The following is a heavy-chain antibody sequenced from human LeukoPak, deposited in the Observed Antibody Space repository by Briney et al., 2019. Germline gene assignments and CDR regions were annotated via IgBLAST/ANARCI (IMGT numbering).Heavy chain of an antibody. CDR3: ARAQSPNYYYYYYGMDV. V-gene: IGHV4-4*07. CDR1: GGSISSYY. CDR2: IYTSGST. J-gene: IGHJ6*02. Sequence: SETLSLTCTASGGSISSYYWSWIRQPAGKGLEWVGRIYTSGSTNYNPSLKTRVTMSVDTSKNQFSLKLSSVTAADTAVYYCARAQSPNYYYYYYGMDVWGQGTTVTVSS.